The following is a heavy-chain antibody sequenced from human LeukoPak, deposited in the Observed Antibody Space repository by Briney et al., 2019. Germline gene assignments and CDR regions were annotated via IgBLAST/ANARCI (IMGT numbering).Heavy chain of an antibody. V-gene: IGHV4-59*01. J-gene: IGHJ4*02. CDR3: ARGKAGAAALFDY. CDR2: IYYSGST. D-gene: IGHD6-13*01. CDR1: GGSISSYY. Sequence: SETLSLTCTVSGGSISSYYWSWIRQPPGKGLEWIGYIYYSGSTNYNPSLKSRVTISVDRSKNQCSLKVNSVTAADTAVYYCARGKAGAAALFDYWGQGTLVTVSS.